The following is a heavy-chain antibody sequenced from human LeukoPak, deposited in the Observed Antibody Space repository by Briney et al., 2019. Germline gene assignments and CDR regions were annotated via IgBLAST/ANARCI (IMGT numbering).Heavy chain of an antibody. D-gene: IGHD3-10*01. CDR2: IYYSGST. CDR3: ARRGPTLYGSGSYYNEPFDY. V-gene: IGHV4-59*01. Sequence: PSETLFLTCTVSGGSISSYYRSWIRQPPGKGLEWIGYIYYSGSTNYNPSLKSRVTISVDMSKNQFSLKLSSVTAADTAVYYCARRGPTLYGSGSYYNEPFDYWGQGTLVTVSS. CDR1: GGSISSYY. J-gene: IGHJ4*02.